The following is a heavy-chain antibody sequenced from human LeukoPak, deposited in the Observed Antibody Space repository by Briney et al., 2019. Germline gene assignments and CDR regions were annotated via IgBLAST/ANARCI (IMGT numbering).Heavy chain of an antibody. CDR1: GFTFSSYE. J-gene: IGHJ4*02. D-gene: IGHD1-26*01. V-gene: IGHV3-48*03. Sequence: GGSLRLSCAASGFTFSSYEMNWVRQAPGKGLEWVSYISSSGSTIYYADSVKGRFTISRDNAKNSLYLQMNSLRAEDTAVYYCARYCIVGAYFDYWGQGTLVTVSS. CDR2: ISSSGSTI. CDR3: ARYCIVGAYFDY.